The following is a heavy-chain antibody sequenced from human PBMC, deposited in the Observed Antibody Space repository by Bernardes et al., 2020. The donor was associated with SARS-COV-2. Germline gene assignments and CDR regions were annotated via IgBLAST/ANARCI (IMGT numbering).Heavy chain of an antibody. CDR3: ARRGEKYGSGSSDMDYGMDV. J-gene: IGHJ6*02. D-gene: IGHD3-10*01. V-gene: IGHV5-51*01. Sequence: GESLKISCKGSGYSFTSYWIGWVRQMPGKGLEWMGIIYPGDSDTRYSPSFQGQVTISADKSISTAYLQWSSLKASDTAMYYCARRGEKYGSGSSDMDYGMDVWGQGTTVTVSS. CDR2: IYPGDSDT. CDR1: GYSFTSYW.